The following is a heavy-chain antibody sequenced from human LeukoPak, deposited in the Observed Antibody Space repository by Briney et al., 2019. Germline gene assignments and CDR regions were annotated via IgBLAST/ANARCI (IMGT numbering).Heavy chain of an antibody. CDR2: FDPEDGET. D-gene: IGHD2-8*01. CDR1: GYTLTELS. CDR3: ATDSSCTNGVCYDPNWFDP. J-gene: IGHJ5*02. Sequence: ASVKVSCKVSGYTLTELSMHWVRQAPGKGLEWMGGFDPEDGETIYAQKFQGRVTMTEDTSTDTAYMELSSLRSEDTAVYYCATDSSCTNGVCYDPNWFDPWGQGTLVTVSS. V-gene: IGHV1-24*01.